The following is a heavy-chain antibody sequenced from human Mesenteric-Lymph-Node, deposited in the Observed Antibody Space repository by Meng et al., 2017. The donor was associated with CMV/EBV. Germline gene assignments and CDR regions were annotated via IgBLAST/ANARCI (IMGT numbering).Heavy chain of an antibody. D-gene: IGHD4-23*01. CDR1: VGSFSGYY. CDR3: ARHQRWLKSEGGFNY. V-gene: IGHV4-34*01. J-gene: IGHJ4*02. Sequence: QVQLKQWGAGLLKLSETLSLTCAVYVGSFSGYYWSWIRQPPGKGLEWIGEINHSGSTNYNPSLKSRVTISVDTSKNQFSLKLSSVTAADTAVYYCARHQRWLKSEGGFNYWGQGTLVTVSS. CDR2: INHSGST.